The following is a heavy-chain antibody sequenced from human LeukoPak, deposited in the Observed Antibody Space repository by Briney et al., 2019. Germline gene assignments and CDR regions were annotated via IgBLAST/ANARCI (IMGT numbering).Heavy chain of an antibody. J-gene: IGHJ4*02. V-gene: IGHV4-39*07. Sequence: SETLSLTCTVSGGSISSSSYYWGWIRQPPGKGLEWIGSIYTTGSINYNPSLKSRVTISVDTSKNQFSLKLSSVTAADTAVYYCAREGCSGGSCYEAGYWGQGTLVTVSS. CDR2: IYTTGSI. D-gene: IGHD2-15*01. CDR3: AREGCSGGSCYEAGY. CDR1: GGSISSSSYY.